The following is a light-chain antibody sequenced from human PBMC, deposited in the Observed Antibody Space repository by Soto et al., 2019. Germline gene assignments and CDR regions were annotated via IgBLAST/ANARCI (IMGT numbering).Light chain of an antibody. CDR3: QQYDSWHPSYT. CDR1: QSVGSY. V-gene: IGKV3-15*01. J-gene: IGKJ2*01. Sequence: EIVMTQSPATLSVSLGDRATLSCRASQSVGSYLAWYQQKPGQAPRLLIYGASTRATGIPARFSGSGSETDFALTISSLQSEDFAVYECQQYDSWHPSYTFGQGTKLEIK. CDR2: GAS.